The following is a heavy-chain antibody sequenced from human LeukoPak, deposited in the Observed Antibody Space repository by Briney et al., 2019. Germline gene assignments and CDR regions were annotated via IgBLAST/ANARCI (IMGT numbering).Heavy chain of an antibody. V-gene: IGHV4-34*01. CDR2: INHSGST. CDR1: GGSFRGYY. D-gene: IGHD2-15*01. Sequence: PSETLSLSCAVYGGSFRGYYWSWIRQPPGKGLEWIGEINHSGSTNYNPSLKSRVTISLDTSKNQFSMKLSSVTAADTAVYYCAGSRDIVVVVAARTFGYWGQGTLVTVSS. J-gene: IGHJ4*02. CDR3: AGSRDIVVVVAARTFGY.